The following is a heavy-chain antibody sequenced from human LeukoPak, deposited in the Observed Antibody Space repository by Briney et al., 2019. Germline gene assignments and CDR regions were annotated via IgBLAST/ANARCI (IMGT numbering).Heavy chain of an antibody. Sequence: ASVKVSCKASGYTFNAYYMHWVRHAPVQGLEWMGWIDTNSGDTNYAQKFQGRVTITRDTSIGTAYMELSSLISDDTAVYYCASEAFCAGGSCYLHRVASWGPGTLVTVSS. V-gene: IGHV1-2*02. CDR2: IDTNSGDT. D-gene: IGHD2-15*01. J-gene: IGHJ4*02. CDR1: GYTFNAYY. CDR3: ASEAFCAGGSCYLHRVAS.